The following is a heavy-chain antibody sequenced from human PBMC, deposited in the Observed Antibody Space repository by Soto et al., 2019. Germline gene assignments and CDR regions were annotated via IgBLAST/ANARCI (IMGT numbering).Heavy chain of an antibody. CDR2: IYYSGST. CDR3: ARDHRGSGSYYNRWFDP. V-gene: IGHV4-59*01. D-gene: IGHD3-10*01. J-gene: IGHJ5*02. CDR1: GVSISSYY. Sequence: PSETLSLTCTVSGVSISSYYWSWIRQPPGKGLEWIGYIYYSGSTNYNPSLKSRVTISVDTSKNQFSLKLSSVTAADTAVYYCARDHRGSGSYYNRWFDPWGQGTLVTSPQ.